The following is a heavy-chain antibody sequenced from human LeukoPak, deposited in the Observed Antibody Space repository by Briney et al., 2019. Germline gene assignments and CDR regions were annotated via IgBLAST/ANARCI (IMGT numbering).Heavy chain of an antibody. D-gene: IGHD6-13*01. CDR2: IYPGDSDT. CDR3: ARRCSSSWHRRNDAFDI. V-gene: IGHV5-51*01. CDR1: GYSFTSYW. Sequence: SGESLKISCKGSGYSFTSYWIGWVRQMPGKGLEWMGIIYPGDSDTRYSPSFQGQVTISADKSISTSYLQWSSLKASDTAMYYCARRCSSSWHRRNDAFDIWGQGTMVTVSS. J-gene: IGHJ3*02.